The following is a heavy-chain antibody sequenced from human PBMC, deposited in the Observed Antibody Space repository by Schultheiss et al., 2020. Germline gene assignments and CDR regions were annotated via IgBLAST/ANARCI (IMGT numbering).Heavy chain of an antibody. J-gene: IGHJ4*02. V-gene: IGHV3-23*01. Sequence: GGSLRLSCAASGFTFSSYAMSWVRQAPGKGLEWVSAISGSGGSTYYADSVKGRFTISRDNSMVYLQMNSLRPDDTAVYYCAKDRQIGAAMYCFDQWGQGTRVTVSS. CDR3: AKDRQIGAAMYCFDQ. CDR2: ISGSGGST. CDR1: GFTFSSYA. D-gene: IGHD6-13*01.